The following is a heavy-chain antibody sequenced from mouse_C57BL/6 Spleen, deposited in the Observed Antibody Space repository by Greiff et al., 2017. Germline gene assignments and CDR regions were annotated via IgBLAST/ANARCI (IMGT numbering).Heavy chain of an antibody. CDR1: GYAFSSSW. J-gene: IGHJ2*01. CDR3: ARNWEDYFDY. CDR2: SYPGDGDT. D-gene: IGHD4-1*01. V-gene: IGHV1-82*01. Sequence: VQLQQSGPELVKPGASVKISCKASGYAFSSSWMNWVKQRPGQGLEWIGRSYPGDGDTNYNGKFKGKATLTADKSSSTAYMQLSSLTSEDSAVYFCARNWEDYFDYWGQGTTLTVAS.